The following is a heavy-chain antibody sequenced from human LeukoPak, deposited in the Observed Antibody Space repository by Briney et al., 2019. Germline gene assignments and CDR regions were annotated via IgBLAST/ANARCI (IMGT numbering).Heavy chain of an antibody. J-gene: IGHJ5*02. CDR2: ISTDSSTM. V-gene: IGHV3-48*01. CDR3: ARGPPLFDH. CDR1: GFTFSSYD. Sequence: PGGSLRLSCAASGFTFSSYDMNWVRQAPGKGLEWVSYISTDSSTMYYADSVKGRFTISRDNAQNSLYLQMSSLRAEDTAVYYCARGPPLFDHWGQGTLVTVSS.